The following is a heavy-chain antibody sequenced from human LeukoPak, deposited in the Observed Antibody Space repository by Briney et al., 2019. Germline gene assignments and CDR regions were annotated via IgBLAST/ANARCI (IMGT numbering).Heavy chain of an antibody. V-gene: IGHV3-23*01. J-gene: IGHJ4*02. CDR3: AKGHGDSSGYYYFDS. CDR2: IRGNAGTT. CDR1: GFIFSNYG. D-gene: IGHD3-22*01. Sequence: GGSLRPSCAASGFIFSNYGMSWVRQAPGKGLEWVSAIRGNAGTTYYADSVKGRFTIFRDSSKNMLYLQMNSLRVEDTAIYYCAKGHGDSSGYYYFDSWGQGTLVTVSS.